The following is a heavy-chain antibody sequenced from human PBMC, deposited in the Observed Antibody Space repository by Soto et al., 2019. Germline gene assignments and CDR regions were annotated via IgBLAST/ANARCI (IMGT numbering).Heavy chain of an antibody. Sequence: PGESLKISCKGSGYSFTSYWISWVRQMPGKGLEWMGRIDPSDPYTNYSPSFQGHVTISADKSISTAYLQWSSLKASDTAMYYCAKTITMIVVAPLNDAFDIWGQGTMVTVSS. D-gene: IGHD3-22*01. V-gene: IGHV5-10-1*01. CDR1: GYSFTSYW. J-gene: IGHJ3*02. CDR3: AKTITMIVVAPLNDAFDI. CDR2: IDPSDPYT.